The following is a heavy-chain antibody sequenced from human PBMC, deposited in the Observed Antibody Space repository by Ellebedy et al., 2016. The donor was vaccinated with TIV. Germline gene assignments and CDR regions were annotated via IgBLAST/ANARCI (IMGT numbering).Heavy chain of an antibody. D-gene: IGHD3-10*01. V-gene: IGHV1-18*01. CDR2: ISVYNGNT. CDR3: ARDRGELDFDY. J-gene: IGHJ4*02. Sequence: ASVKVSCXASGYTFTSYGISWVRQAPGQGLEWMGWISVYNGNTNYAQKLQGRVTMTTDTSTSTAHMELRSLRSDDTAMYYCARDRGELDFDYWGQGTLVTVSS. CDR1: GYTFTSYG.